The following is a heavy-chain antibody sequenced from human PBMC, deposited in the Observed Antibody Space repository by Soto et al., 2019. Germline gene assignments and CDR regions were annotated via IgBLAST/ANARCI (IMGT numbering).Heavy chain of an antibody. Sequence: QVPLVQSGAEVKKPGASVKVSCKASGYTFTSYGISWVRQAPGQGLEWMGWINAYNGNTNYAQHLQGRVTMTTDTSTSTAYMELRSLRSNDTAVYYGASDRRMVRRAADYWGQGTLVTVCS. V-gene: IGHV1-18*01. J-gene: IGHJ4*02. CDR3: ASDRRMVRRAADY. CDR2: INAYNGNT. D-gene: IGHD3-10*01. CDR1: GYTFTSYG.